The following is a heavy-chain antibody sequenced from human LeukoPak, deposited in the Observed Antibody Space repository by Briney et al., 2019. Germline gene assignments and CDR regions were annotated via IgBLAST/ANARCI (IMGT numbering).Heavy chain of an antibody. J-gene: IGHJ4*02. D-gene: IGHD2-2*02. CDR2: INPNSGGT. V-gene: IGHV1-2*02. CDR3: ARVPAAIKEFDY. CDR1: GYTFTSYD. Sequence: ASVKVSCKASGYTFTSYDINWVRQAPGQGLEWMGWINPNSGGTNYAQKFQGRVTMTRDTSISTAYMELSRLRSDDTAVYYCARVPAAIKEFDYWGQGTLVTVSS.